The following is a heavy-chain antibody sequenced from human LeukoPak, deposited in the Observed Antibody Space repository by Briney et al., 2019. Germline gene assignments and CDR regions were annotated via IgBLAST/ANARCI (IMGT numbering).Heavy chain of an antibody. CDR1: GGTFSSYA. CDR3: ARAIGITGTTSWFDP. J-gene: IGHJ5*02. D-gene: IGHD1-20*01. V-gene: IGHV1-69*06. Sequence: ASVKVSCKASGGTFSSYAISWVRQAPGQGLEWMGGIIPIFGTANYAQKFRGRVTITADKSTSTAYMELSSLRSEDTAVYYCARAIGITGTTSWFDPWGQGTLVTVSS. CDR2: IIPIFGTA.